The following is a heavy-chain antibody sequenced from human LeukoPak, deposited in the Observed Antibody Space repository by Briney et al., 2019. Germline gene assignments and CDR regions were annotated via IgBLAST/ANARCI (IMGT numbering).Heavy chain of an antibody. CDR1: GFTFSSYA. Sequence: PGGSLRLSCAASGFTFSSYAMNWVRQAPGKGLEWVSAISGSGGSTYYANSVKGRFTISRDNSKNTLYLQMNSLRAEDSAIYYCARGHSARYDYWGQGTLVTVSS. CDR3: ARGHSARYDY. V-gene: IGHV3-23*01. J-gene: IGHJ4*02. CDR2: ISGSGGST. D-gene: IGHD6-19*01.